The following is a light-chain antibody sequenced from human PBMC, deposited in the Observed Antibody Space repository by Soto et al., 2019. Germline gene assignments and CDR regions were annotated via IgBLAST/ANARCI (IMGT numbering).Light chain of an antibody. CDR3: QQFNNHPFT. J-gene: IGKJ3*01. V-gene: IGKV1-9*01. CDR2: AAS. Sequence: DIQLTQSPSFLSASVGDRVTITCRASQGISSYLAWYQQKPGKAPKLLIYAASTLQSGVPSRFSGSGSVTEFTLTVSSLQPEDFATYYCQQFNNHPFTFGPGTEVDIK. CDR1: QGISSY.